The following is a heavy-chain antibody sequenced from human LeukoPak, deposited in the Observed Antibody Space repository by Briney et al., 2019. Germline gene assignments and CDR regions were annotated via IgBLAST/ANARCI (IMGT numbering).Heavy chain of an antibody. D-gene: IGHD2-15*01. CDR1: GFTFSSYS. J-gene: IGHJ6*02. CDR3: ARHYHLPDIVVVVAATSGYGMDV. CDR2: ISSSSSYI. Sequence: GGSLRLSCAASGFTFSSYSMNWVRQAPGKGLEWVSSISSSSSYIYYADSVKGRFTISRDNAKNSLYLQMNSLRAEDTAVYYCARHYHLPDIVVVVAATSGYGMDVWGQGTTVTVSS. V-gene: IGHV3-21*01.